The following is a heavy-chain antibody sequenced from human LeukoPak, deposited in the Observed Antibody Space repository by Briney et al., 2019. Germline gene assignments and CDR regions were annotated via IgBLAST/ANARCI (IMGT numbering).Heavy chain of an antibody. V-gene: IGHV1-2*02. CDR1: GYTFTGYY. D-gene: IGHD4-17*01. J-gene: IGHJ6*03. CDR2: INPNSGGT. Sequence: ASVKVSCKASGYTFTGYYTHWVRQAPGQGLEWMGWINPNSGGTNYAQKFQGRVTMTRDTSISTAYMELSRLRSDDTAVYYCARDLGYGDYIYYYYMDVWGKGTTVTVSS. CDR3: ARDLGYGDYIYYYYMDV.